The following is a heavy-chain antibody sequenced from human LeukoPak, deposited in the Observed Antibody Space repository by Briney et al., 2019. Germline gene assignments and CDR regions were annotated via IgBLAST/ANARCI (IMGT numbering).Heavy chain of an antibody. J-gene: IGHJ3*02. V-gene: IGHV4-39*01. CDR1: GRSISSSSYY. CDR2: IYYSGST. CDR3: ARPMGYCSSTSCNPHAFDM. D-gene: IGHD2-2*01. Sequence: SEPLSLTCAVAGRSISSSSYYWGWIRQPPGKGLEWTGRIYYSGSTYYNPSLKSRVTISVDTSKNQFSLKLSSVTAADTAVYYCARPMGYCSSTSCNPHAFDMWGQGTMVTVSS.